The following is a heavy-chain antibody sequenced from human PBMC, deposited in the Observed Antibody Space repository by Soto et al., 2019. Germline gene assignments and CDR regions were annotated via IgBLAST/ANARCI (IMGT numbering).Heavy chain of an antibody. CDR2: TNKDGSEK. CDR1: GFTFISYW. Sequence: GGSLRLSCASSGFTFISYWMIWVRQATGKGLEWVARTNKDGSEKSYADSVKGRFTISRDNAKNTLYLQMNSLRAEDTAVYYCARDRGWSLFDYWGQGALVTVSS. V-gene: IGHV3-74*01. D-gene: IGHD6-19*01. CDR3: ARDRGWSLFDY. J-gene: IGHJ4*02.